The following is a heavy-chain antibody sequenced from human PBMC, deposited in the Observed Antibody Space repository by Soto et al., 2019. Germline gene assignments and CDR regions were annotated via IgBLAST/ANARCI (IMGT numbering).Heavy chain of an antibody. D-gene: IGHD2-15*01. Sequence: EVQLVESGGGLVKPGGSLRLSCAASGFTFSSYSMNWVRQAPGKGLEWVSSISSSSSYIYYADSVKGRFTISRDNAKNSLYLQMNSLRAGDTAVYYCARPYCSGGSCLYDYWGQGTLVTVSS. V-gene: IGHV3-21*01. CDR1: GFTFSSYS. J-gene: IGHJ4*02. CDR3: ARPYCSGGSCLYDY. CDR2: ISSSSSYI.